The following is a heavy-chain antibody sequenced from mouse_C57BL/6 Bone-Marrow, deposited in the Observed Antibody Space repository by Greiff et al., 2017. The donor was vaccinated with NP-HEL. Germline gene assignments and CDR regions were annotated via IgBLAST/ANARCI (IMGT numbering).Heavy chain of an antibody. CDR3: ARCGYSYYFDY. J-gene: IGHJ2*01. CDR2: IHPNSGST. CDR1: GYTFTSYW. V-gene: IGHV1-64*01. D-gene: IGHD2-3*01. Sequence: QVQLQQPGAELVKPGASVKLSCKASGYTFTSYWMHWVKQRPGQGLEWIGMIHPNSGSTNYNEKFKSKATLTVDKSSSTAYMQLSSLTSEDSAVYYCARCGYSYYFDYWGQGTTLTVSS.